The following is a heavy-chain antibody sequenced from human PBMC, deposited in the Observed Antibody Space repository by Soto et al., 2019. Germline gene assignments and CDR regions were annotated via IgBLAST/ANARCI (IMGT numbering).Heavy chain of an antibody. Sequence: EVQLVESGGVLTQPGGSLRLSCAASGFTFNTFCMNWVRQAPGKGLEWISYISVTSTTIHYADSVKGRFAISRDNAKNSLYLDMDSLRVDDTAIYYWERDGARTGVFDYWGPGTVVTVSS. V-gene: IGHV3-48*01. CDR1: GFTFNTFC. CDR3: ERDGARTGVFDY. J-gene: IGHJ4*02. CDR2: ISVTSTTI. D-gene: IGHD2-8*02.